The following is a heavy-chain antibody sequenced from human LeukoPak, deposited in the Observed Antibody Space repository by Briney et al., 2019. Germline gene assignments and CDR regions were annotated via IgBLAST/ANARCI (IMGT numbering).Heavy chain of an antibody. D-gene: IGHD3-10*01. Sequence: GGSLRLSCAASGFTFSSYEMKWVRQAPGKGLEGGSYISSSGSTIFYAGSVKSLFTIYRDNAKNSLYLKMSRLRAEDTAVYYCARVRKDIQSMVRGQNYYYYMDVWGKGTTVTISS. J-gene: IGHJ6*03. CDR2: ISSSGSTI. CDR3: ARVRKDIQSMVRGQNYYYYMDV. CDR1: GFTFSSYE. V-gene: IGHV3-48*03.